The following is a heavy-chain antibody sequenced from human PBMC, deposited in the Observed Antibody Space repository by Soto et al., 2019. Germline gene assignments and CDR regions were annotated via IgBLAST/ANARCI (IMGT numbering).Heavy chain of an antibody. CDR1: GFTFSSYA. J-gene: IGHJ4*02. CDR2: ISGSGGST. D-gene: IGHD3-10*01. V-gene: IGHV3-23*01. Sequence: EVQLLESGGGLVQPGGSLRLSCAASGFTFSSYAMSWVRQAPGKGLEWVSAISGSGGSTYYADSVKGRFTISRDNSKNTLYLQMNSLRAEDTAVYYCAKDRARGITMVRGAPFDYWGQGPLVTVSS. CDR3: AKDRARGITMVRGAPFDY.